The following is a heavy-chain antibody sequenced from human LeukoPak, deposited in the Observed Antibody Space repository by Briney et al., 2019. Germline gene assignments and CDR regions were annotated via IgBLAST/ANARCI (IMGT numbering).Heavy chain of an antibody. Sequence: SETLSLTCTVSGGSISSSIYYWGWIRQPPGKGLERIGSIYYSGSTYYNPSLKSRVTISVDTSKNQFSLKLSSVTAADTAVYYCARLLLPYYFDYWGQGTLVTVSS. CDR1: GGSISSSIYY. CDR2: IYYSGST. D-gene: IGHD2/OR15-2a*01. V-gene: IGHV4-39*01. J-gene: IGHJ4*02. CDR3: ARLLLPYYFDY.